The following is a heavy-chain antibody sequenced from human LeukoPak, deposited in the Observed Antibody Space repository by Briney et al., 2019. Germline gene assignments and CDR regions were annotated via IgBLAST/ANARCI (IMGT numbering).Heavy chain of an antibody. V-gene: IGHV4-61*02. J-gene: IGHJ3*02. Sequence: SQTLSLTCTVSGGSISSGSYYWSWIRQPAGKGLEWIGRIYTSGSTNYNPSLKSRFTISVDTSKNQFSLKLSSVTAADTAVYYCARTTIFRAFDIWGQGTMVTVSS. CDR2: IYTSGST. CDR3: ARTTIFRAFDI. CDR1: GGSISSGSYY. D-gene: IGHD3-3*01.